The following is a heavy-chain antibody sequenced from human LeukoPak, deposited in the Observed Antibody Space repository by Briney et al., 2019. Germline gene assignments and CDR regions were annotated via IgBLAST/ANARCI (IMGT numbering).Heavy chain of an antibody. D-gene: IGHD3-22*01. Sequence: SETLSLTCTVSGGSISSSSYYWGWIRQPPGKGLEWIGSMYYSGSTYYNPSLKSRVTLSVDTSKTQFSLKLSSVTAADTAVYFYARHPGYYDSSGPQDYWGQGTLVTVSS. CDR3: ARHPGYYDSSGPQDY. J-gene: IGHJ4*02. V-gene: IGHV4-39*01. CDR2: MYYSGST. CDR1: GGSISSSSYY.